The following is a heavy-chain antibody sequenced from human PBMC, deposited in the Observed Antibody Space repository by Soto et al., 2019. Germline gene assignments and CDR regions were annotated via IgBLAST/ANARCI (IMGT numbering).Heavy chain of an antibody. J-gene: IGHJ3*02. CDR1: GGFVSSGSYY. CDR2: MSHSGGT. V-gene: IGHV4-34*01. Sequence: QVQLQQWGAGLLKPSETLSLTCAVYGGFVSSGSYYWSWIRQPPGKGLEWIGEMSHSGGTDFNPSLKSRVTISVVTAKNQFSLRMISVTAADTALYYCARVERGTVTTVVDAFDIWGPGTMVTVSS. D-gene: IGHD1-1*01. CDR3: ARVERGTVTTVVDAFDI.